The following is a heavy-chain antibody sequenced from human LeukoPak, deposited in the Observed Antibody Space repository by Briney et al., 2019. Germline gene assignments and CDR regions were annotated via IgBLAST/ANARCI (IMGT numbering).Heavy chain of an antibody. CDR1: GFTFSGHF. D-gene: IGHD7-27*01. CDR3: LKDLTGTWSFDH. J-gene: IGHJ4*02. V-gene: IGHV3-64D*06. Sequence: GGSLRLSCSASGFTFSGHFMHWVRQAPGKGLEYVSSISVNGDKTLYAESVKGRFTISRDNSKNTLYLQLSSLRLEDTAIYYCLKDLTGTWSFDHWGQGALLTVSS. CDR2: ISVNGDKT.